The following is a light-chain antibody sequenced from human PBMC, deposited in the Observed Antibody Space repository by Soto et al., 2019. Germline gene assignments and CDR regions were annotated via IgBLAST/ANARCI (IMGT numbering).Light chain of an antibody. CDR2: DVS. CDR1: SSDVGGYNY. J-gene: IGLJ1*01. CDR3: CSYAGREV. Sequence: QSALTQPRSVSGSPGQSVTISCTGTSSDVGGYNYVSWYQQHPGKAPKLMIYDVSKRPSGVSDRFSGSKSGNTASLTISGLQAEDEADYYCCSYAGREVFGTGTKLTVL. V-gene: IGLV2-11*01.